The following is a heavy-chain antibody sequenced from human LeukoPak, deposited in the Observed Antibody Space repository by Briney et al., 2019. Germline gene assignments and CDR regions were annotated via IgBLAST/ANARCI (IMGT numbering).Heavy chain of an antibody. CDR1: GFTFSNAW. CDR2: IKSKTDGGTT. Sequence: PGGSLRLSCAASGFTFSNAWMSWVHQAPGKGLEWVGRIKSKTDGGTTDYAAPVKGRFTISRDDSKNTLYLQMNSLKTEDTAVYYCTTGVVRGVIIHWGQGTLVTVSS. D-gene: IGHD3-10*01. CDR3: TTGVVRGVIIH. V-gene: IGHV3-15*01. J-gene: IGHJ4*02.